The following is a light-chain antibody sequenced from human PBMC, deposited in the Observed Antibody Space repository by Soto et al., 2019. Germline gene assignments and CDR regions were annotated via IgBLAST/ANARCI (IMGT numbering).Light chain of an antibody. CDR2: NSN. V-gene: IGLV1-44*01. CDR3: AAWDDSLDVVV. J-gene: IGLJ3*02. CDR1: SSNIGTNT. Sequence: QAVVTQPPSTSGAPGQRVTISCSGSSSNIGTNTVNWYNQLPGTAPKLLIYNSNERPSGVPDRFSGSQSGTSASLAISGLQSKDEADYYCAAWDDSLDVVVFGGGTKLTVL.